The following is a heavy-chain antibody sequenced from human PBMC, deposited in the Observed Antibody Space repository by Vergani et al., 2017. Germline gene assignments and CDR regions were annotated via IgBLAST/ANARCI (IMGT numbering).Heavy chain of an antibody. CDR1: GGPISSYY. V-gene: IGHV4-59*12. Sequence: QVQLQESGPGLVTPSETLSLTCTVPGGPISSYYRSWIRHPPGKGLGWIGYIYYSGSTNYNPSLKSRVTISVDTSKNQFSLKLSSVTAADTAVYYCARLGDVWGSYRYTGYFDYWGQGTLVTVSS. D-gene: IGHD3-16*02. J-gene: IGHJ4*02. CDR3: ARLGDVWGSYRYTGYFDY. CDR2: IYYSGST.